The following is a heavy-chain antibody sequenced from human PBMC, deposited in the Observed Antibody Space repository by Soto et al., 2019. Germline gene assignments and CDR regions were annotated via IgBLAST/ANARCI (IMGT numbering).Heavy chain of an antibody. CDR1: GGSLSDYH. V-gene: IGHV4-34*01. D-gene: IGHD1-26*01. CDR2: IEQGGST. CDR3: TRGGGGPGRY. J-gene: IGHJ4*02. Sequence: QVQLQQWGAGLLKPSETLSLTCAVYGGSLSDYHWSWIRQPPGKGLEWIGEIEQGGSTNYNPSLQRRVAISIDTSKKQFSLKLLSVTAADTAVYYCTRGGGGPGRYWGQGTLVTVSS.